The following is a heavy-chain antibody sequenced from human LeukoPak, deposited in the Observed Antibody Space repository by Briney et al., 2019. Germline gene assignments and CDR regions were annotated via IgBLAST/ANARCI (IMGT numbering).Heavy chain of an antibody. CDR2: MNPNSGNT. CDR1: GYTFTSYD. Sequence: GASVKVSCKASGYTFTSYDINWVRQATGQGLEWMGWMNPNSGNTGYAQKFQGRVTMTTDTSTSTAYMELRSLRSDDTAVYYCARVITMIVVVITGGAFDIWGQGTMVTVSS. D-gene: IGHD3-22*01. V-gene: IGHV1-8*01. CDR3: ARVITMIVVVITGGAFDI. J-gene: IGHJ3*02.